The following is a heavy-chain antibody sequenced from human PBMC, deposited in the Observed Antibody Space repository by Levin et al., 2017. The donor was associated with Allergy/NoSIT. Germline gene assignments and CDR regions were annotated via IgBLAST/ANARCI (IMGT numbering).Heavy chain of an antibody. CDR2: IYYRGST. CDR1: NGSIDDYF. V-gene: IGHV4-59*01. D-gene: IGHD3-3*01. CDR3: ARDVTSRGMDV. J-gene: IGHJ6*02. Sequence: SETLSLTCTVSNGSIDDYFWGWIRQPPGKGLEWVGHIYYRGSTNYNPSLKSRVTISVETAKNQFSLKVSSVTAADTAVYYCARDVTSRGMDVWGQGTSVTVSS.